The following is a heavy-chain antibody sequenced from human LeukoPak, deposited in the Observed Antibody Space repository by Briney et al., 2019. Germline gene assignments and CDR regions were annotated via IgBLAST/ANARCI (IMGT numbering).Heavy chain of an antibody. CDR1: GFTFTTYV. D-gene: IGHD2-15*01. J-gene: IGHJ4*02. CDR3: VRDRPLDH. Sequence: GGSLRLSCSASGFTFTTYVMRSVRQAPGKGLEYVSGISSNVGSTYPADSGKGRFTISRDHSKNTLYLQMSSLRVEHTAVYYCVRDRPLDHWGQGTLVTVSS. V-gene: IGHV3-64D*08. CDR2: ISSNVGST.